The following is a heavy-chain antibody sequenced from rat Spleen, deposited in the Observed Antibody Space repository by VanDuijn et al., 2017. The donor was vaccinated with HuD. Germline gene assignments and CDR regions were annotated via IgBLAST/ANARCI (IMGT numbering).Heavy chain of an antibody. CDR1: GLSFSNYD. J-gene: IGHJ2*01. CDR2: ITNASGRT. D-gene: IGHD1-10*01. CDR3: TRGGNYDFDY. Sequence: EVQLVESGGGLVQPGRSLKLSCAASGLSFSNYDMAWVRQAPTKGLEWVASITNASGRTYYPDSVKGRFTISRDNAKSTLYLQMNSLRSEDTATYYCTRGGNYDFDYWGQGVMVTVSS. V-gene: IGHV5-27*01.